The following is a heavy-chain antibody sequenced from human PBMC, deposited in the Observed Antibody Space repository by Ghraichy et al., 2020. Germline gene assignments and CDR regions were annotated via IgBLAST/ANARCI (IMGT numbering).Heavy chain of an antibody. J-gene: IGHJ3*02. Sequence: ASVKVSCKASGYTFTSYAMNWVRQAPGQGLEWMGWINTNTGNPTYAQGFTGRFVFSLDTSVSTAYLQICSLKAEDTAVYYCATETELDAFDIWGQGTMVTVSS. V-gene: IGHV7-4-1*01. D-gene: IGHD1-14*01. CDR1: GYTFTSYA. CDR3: ATETELDAFDI. CDR2: INTNTGNP.